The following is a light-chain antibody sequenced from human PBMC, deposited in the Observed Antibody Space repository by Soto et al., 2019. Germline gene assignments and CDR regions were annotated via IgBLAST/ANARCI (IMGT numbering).Light chain of an antibody. Sequence: EIVLTQSPATLSVSPGDRATLSCRASQSVSNKLAWYQQKPGQAPRLLIHTASTRAPGIPARFSGSGSGTLFTLTISSLQSEDFAVYYCQQYEKSPPETFGQGTKLEIQ. V-gene: IGKV3-15*01. CDR1: QSVSNK. J-gene: IGKJ2*01. CDR2: TAS. CDR3: QQYEKSPPET.